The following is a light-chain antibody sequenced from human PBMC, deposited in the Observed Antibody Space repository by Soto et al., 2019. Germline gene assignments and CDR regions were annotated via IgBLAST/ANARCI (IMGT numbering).Light chain of an antibody. Sequence: QAVVTQEPSLTVSPGRTVTLTCGSSTGAVTSGHFPYWFQQKPGQAPKTLIYDTSNKHSWTPARFSGSLLGGKAALTLSGAQPEDEAEYFCLLSYSGARLYVFGTGTKLTVL. J-gene: IGLJ1*01. CDR3: LLSYSGARLYV. CDR2: DTS. V-gene: IGLV7-46*01. CDR1: TGAVTSGHF.